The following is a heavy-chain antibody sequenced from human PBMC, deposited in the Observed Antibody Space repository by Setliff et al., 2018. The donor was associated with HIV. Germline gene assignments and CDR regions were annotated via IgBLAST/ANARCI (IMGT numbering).Heavy chain of an antibody. CDR1: GGSIRGYY. J-gene: IGHJ4*02. CDR2: VFYTGST. V-gene: IGHV4-59*08. D-gene: IGHD3-22*01. CDR3: ARQVPIPGVAVTPIDF. Sequence: SETLSLTCTVSGGSIRGYYWSWLRQPPGKGLEWIGYVFYTGSTTYSPSLKSRLTISVDTSQHQFSLKLTSVTAADTAVYYCARQVPIPGVAVTPIDFWGQGTLVTV.